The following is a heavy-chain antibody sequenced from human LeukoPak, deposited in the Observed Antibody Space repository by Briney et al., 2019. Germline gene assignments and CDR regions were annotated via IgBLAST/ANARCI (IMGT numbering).Heavy chain of an antibody. CDR1: GFTFSSYG. CDR3: AKDISGRYGSGSYYGAFDI. Sequence: GGSLRHSCAASGFTFSSYGMSWVRQAPGKGLEWVSAISGSGGSTYYADSVKGRFTISRDNSKNTLYLQMNSLRAEDTAVYYCAKDISGRYGSGSYYGAFDIWGQGTMVTVSS. CDR2: ISGSGGST. D-gene: IGHD3-10*01. J-gene: IGHJ3*02. V-gene: IGHV3-23*01.